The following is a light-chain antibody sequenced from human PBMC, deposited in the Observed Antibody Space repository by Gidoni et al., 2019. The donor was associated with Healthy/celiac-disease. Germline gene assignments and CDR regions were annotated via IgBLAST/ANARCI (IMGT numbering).Light chain of an antibody. V-gene: IGLV3-25*03. J-gene: IGLJ3*02. CDR2: KDS. CDR1: ALPKPY. Sequence: SHELTQPPSVSVSPGQTARITCSGDALPKPYAYWYQQKPGQAPVLVIYKDSETPSGIPGRFSGSSARTTVTLTISGVHAEDEADYYCQSADSSGTYGVFGGGTKLTVL. CDR3: QSADSSGTYGV.